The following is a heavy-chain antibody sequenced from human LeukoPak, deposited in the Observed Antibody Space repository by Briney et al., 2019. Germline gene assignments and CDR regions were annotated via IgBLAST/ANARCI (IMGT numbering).Heavy chain of an antibody. CDR2: ISSRSSYI. Sequence: PGGSLRLSCAASGFTFSSYSMNWVRQAPGKGLEWVSSISSRSSYIYYADSVKGRFTISRDNAKNSLYLQMNSLRAEDTAVYYCARDLGAVAEQYYYYGMDVWGQGTTVTVSS. V-gene: IGHV3-21*01. J-gene: IGHJ6*02. CDR1: GFTFSSYS. CDR3: ARDLGAVAEQYYYYGMDV. D-gene: IGHD6-19*01.